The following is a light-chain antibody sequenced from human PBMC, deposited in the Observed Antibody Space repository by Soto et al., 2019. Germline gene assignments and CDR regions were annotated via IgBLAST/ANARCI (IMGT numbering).Light chain of an antibody. J-gene: IGKJ1*01. Sequence: ENVLTQSPGTLSLSPGDRASLSCRASQSVSSSHLAWYQQKPGQAPRLLISGASSRATGIPDRFTGSGSGTDFTLTISRLEPEDFAVYYCQQYGSSPRTFGQGTKVDIK. V-gene: IGKV3-20*01. CDR3: QQYGSSPRT. CDR2: GAS. CDR1: QSVSSSH.